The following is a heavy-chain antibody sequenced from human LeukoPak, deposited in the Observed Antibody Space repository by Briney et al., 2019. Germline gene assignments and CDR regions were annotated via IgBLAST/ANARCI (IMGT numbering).Heavy chain of an antibody. D-gene: IGHD2-2*01. J-gene: IGHJ6*02. CDR1: GFTFSDYY. Sequence: PGGSLRLSCAASGFTFSDYYMSWIRQAPGKGLEWVSVISGSGGSTYYADSVKGRFTISRDNSKNTLYLQMNSLRADDTAVYYCANPVSLDVWGQGTTVTVSS. CDR2: ISGSGGST. CDR3: ANPVSLDV. V-gene: IGHV3-23*01.